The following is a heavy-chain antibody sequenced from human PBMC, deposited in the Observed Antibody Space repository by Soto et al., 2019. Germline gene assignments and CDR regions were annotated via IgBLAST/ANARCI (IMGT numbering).Heavy chain of an antibody. Sequence: SVKVSCKASGGTFSSYAISWVRQAPGQGLEWMGGIIPIFGTANYAQKFQGRVTITADESTSTAYMELSSLGSEDTAVYYCAREGGSQPYYDILTGQDGQAFDYWGQGTLVTVSS. CDR2: IIPIFGTA. CDR3: AREGGSQPYYDILTGQDGQAFDY. J-gene: IGHJ4*02. D-gene: IGHD3-9*01. V-gene: IGHV1-69*13. CDR1: GGTFSSYA.